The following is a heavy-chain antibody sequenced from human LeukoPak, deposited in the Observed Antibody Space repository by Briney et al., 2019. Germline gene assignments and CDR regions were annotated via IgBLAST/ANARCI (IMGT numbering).Heavy chain of an antibody. V-gene: IGHV3-30*01. D-gene: IGHD3-10*01. CDR3: ARVRQSGYYYYYMDV. CDR2: ISYDGSYE. J-gene: IGHJ6*03. Sequence: GGSLRLSFDASGVTFRSYARLWVRQAPGKGLEWVALISYDGSYEYYADSVKGRFTISRDNSKNTLYLQLNSLRAEDTAVHYCARVRQSGYYYYYMDVWGKGTTVTVSS. CDR1: GVTFRSYA.